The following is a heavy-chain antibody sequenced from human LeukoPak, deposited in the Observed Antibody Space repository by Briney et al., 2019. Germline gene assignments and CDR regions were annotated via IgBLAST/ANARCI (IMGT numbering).Heavy chain of an antibody. CDR1: GFNFNIYG. CDR3: AKKYSGTYPPSFDF. D-gene: IGHD1-26*01. Sequence: GGSLRLSCAASGFNFNIYGMQWVRQAPGKGLEWVAVIWFDGTEKYYADSVKGRFTISRDNSKTTLYLQMNTLRAEDTAVYYCAKKYSGTYPPSFDFWGQGTLVTVSS. J-gene: IGHJ4*02. CDR2: IWFDGTEK. V-gene: IGHV3-33*06.